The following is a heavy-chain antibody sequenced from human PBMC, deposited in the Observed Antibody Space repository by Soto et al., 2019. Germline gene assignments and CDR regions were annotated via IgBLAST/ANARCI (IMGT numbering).Heavy chain of an antibody. CDR2: IIPIFGTA. CDR3: ARAYYDILTGYYKNYYYGMDV. V-gene: IGHV1-69*12. D-gene: IGHD3-9*01. CDR1: GGTFSSYA. J-gene: IGHJ6*02. Sequence: QVQQVQSGAEVKKPGSSVKVSCKASGGTFSSYAISWVRQAPGQGLEWMRGIIPIFGTANYAQKFQGRVTITADESTSTAYMELSSLRSEDTAVYYCARAYYDILTGYYKNYYYGMDVWGQGTTVTVSS.